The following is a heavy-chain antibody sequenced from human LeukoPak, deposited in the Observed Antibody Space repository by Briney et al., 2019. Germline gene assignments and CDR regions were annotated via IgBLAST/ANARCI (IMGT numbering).Heavy chain of an antibody. J-gene: IGHJ4*02. CDR2: IHNYNGNT. D-gene: IGHD3-3*01. Sequence: ASVKVSCKASGYTFNRYFISWVRQAPAQGREGMGWIHNYNGNTNYSQKLHGRVTMTTDTSTSTAYMEMRSLRSDDRAMYYCARTRAGDFWSGYYGIDYWSQGTLVTVSS. CDR1: GYTFNRYF. CDR3: ARTRAGDFWSGYYGIDY. V-gene: IGHV1-18*01.